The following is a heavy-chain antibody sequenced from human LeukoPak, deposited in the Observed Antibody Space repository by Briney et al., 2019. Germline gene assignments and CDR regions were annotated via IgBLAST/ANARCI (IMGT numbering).Heavy chain of an antibody. J-gene: IGHJ4*02. D-gene: IGHD5-24*01. CDR1: GGSISSYF. Sequence: SETLSLTCTVSGGSISSYFWSWIRQPPGKGLEWIGYLYYSGSTNYNPSLKSRVTISVDTSKNQFSLKLSSVTAADTAVYYCARGDGYARPYFDYWGQGTLVTVSS. CDR3: ARGDGYARPYFDY. V-gene: IGHV4-59*01. CDR2: LYYSGST.